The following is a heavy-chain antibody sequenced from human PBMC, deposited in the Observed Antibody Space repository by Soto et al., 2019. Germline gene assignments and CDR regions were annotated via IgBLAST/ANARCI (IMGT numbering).Heavy chain of an antibody. V-gene: IGHV1-69*06. CDR3: ARDTDSPSYYYGMDV. CDR1: GGTFSSYA. Sequence: SVKVSCKASGGTFSSYAISWVRQAPGQGLEWMGGIIPIFGTANYAQKFQGRVTITADKSTSTAYMELSSLRSEDTAVYYCARDTDSPSYYYGMDVWGQGTTVTVSS. CDR2: IIPIFGTA. D-gene: IGHD2-8*02. J-gene: IGHJ6*02.